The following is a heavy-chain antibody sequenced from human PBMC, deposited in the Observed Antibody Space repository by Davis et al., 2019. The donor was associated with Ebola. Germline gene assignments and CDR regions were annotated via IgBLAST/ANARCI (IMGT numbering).Heavy chain of an antibody. J-gene: IGHJ4*02. CDR2: ISSSSSYI. CDR3: ARDFVLGGYDY. Sequence: GESLKISCAASGFTFSSYSVNWVRQAPGKGLEWVSSISSSSSYIYYADSVKGRFTISRDNAKNSLYLQMNSLRAEDTAVYYCARDFVLGGYDYWGQGTLVTVSS. V-gene: IGHV3-21*01. CDR1: GFTFSSYS. D-gene: IGHD2-8*02.